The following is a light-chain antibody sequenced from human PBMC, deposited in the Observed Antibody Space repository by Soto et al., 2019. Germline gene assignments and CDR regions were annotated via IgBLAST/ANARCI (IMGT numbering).Light chain of an antibody. J-gene: IGKJ4*01. Sequence: EIVMTQSPATLSVSPGEKATLSCRASQSVSNNLAWYQQKPGQAPRLLIYFASTRAPGIPARFSGSGSGTEFTLTISSLQSEDFAVYYCQQYNKWPLTFGGGTKVEPK. V-gene: IGKV3-15*01. CDR3: QQYNKWPLT. CDR2: FAS. CDR1: QSVSNN.